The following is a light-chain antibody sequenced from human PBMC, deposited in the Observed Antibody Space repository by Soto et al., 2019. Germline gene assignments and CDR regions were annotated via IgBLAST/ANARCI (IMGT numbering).Light chain of an antibody. V-gene: IGLV2-8*01. CDR2: EVS. Sequence: SALTQPPSASGSPGQSVTLSCTGMSSDVGGYNYVSWYQQHPGKAPKLMIYEVSKRPSGVPDRFSGSKSGNTASLTVSGLQAEDEADYYCSSYAGANSVVFGGGTKLTVL. CDR1: SSDVGGYNY. CDR3: SSYAGANSVV. J-gene: IGLJ2*01.